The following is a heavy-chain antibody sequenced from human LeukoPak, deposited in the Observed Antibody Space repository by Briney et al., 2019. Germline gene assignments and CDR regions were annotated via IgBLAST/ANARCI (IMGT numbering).Heavy chain of an antibody. CDR3: ARHTVLRYFDWLPPGFDP. Sequence: SETLSLTCAVYGGSFSGYYWSWIRQPPGKGPEWIGSIYYSGSTYYNPSLKSQVTISVDTSKNQFSLKLSSVTAADTAVYYCARHTVLRYFDWLPPGFDPWGQGTLVTVSS. J-gene: IGHJ5*02. CDR1: GGSFSGYY. D-gene: IGHD3-9*01. CDR2: IYYSGST. V-gene: IGHV4-34*01.